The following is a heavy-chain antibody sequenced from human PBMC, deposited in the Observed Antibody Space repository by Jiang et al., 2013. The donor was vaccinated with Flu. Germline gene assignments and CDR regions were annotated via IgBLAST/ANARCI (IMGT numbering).Heavy chain of an antibody. CDR3: ARHLLLPWADTIFGGDPWYYFDY. V-gene: IGHV4-39*01. CDR1: GGSISSSSYY. J-gene: IGHJ4*02. Sequence: GSGLVKPSETLSLTCTVSGGSISSSSYYWGWIRQPPGKGLEWIGSIYYSGSTYYNPSLKSRVTISVDTSKNQFSLKLSSVTAADTAVYYCARHLLLPWADTIFGGDPWYYFDYWGQGTLVTVSS. D-gene: IGHD3-3*01. CDR2: IYYSGST.